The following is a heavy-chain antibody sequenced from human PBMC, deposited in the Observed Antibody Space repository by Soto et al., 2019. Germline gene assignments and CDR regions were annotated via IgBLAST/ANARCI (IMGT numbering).Heavy chain of an antibody. CDR3: ARGGATVTTFYYYYGMDV. J-gene: IGHJ6*02. Sequence: ASVKVSCKASGYTFTSYAMHWVRQAPGQRLEWMGWINAGNGNTKYSQKFQGRVTITRDTSASTAYMELSSLRSEDTAVYYCARGGATVTTFYYYYGMDVWGQGTTVTVSS. V-gene: IGHV1-3*01. D-gene: IGHD4-4*01. CDR1: GYTFTSYA. CDR2: INAGNGNT.